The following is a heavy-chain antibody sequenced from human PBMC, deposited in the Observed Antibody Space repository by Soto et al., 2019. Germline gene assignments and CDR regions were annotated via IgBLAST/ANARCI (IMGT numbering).Heavy chain of an antibody. V-gene: IGHV1-3*01. D-gene: IGHD2-15*01. J-gene: IGHJ4*02. CDR2: INAGNGNT. CDR1: GYTFTDYT. CDR3: AKGRYCSGGYCFSESHFDC. Sequence: ASVKVSCKASGYTFTDYTVQWVRQAPGQRLEWKGWINAGNGNTKYSQIFQGRITVTRDTSASTAYMELSSLTSEDSAVYYCAKGRYCSGGYCFSESHFDCWGQGTLVTVSS.